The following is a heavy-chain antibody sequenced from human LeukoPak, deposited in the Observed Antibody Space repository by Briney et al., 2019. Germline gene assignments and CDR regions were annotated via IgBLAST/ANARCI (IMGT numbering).Heavy chain of an antibody. V-gene: IGHV4-59*01. CDR2: SYYSGSI. CDR1: GGSISSYY. J-gene: IGHJ4*02. D-gene: IGHD2-2*01. CDR3: ARLQLRHCSRTSCANEFDY. Sequence: PSETLSLTCTVSGGSISSYYWSWIRQPPGKGLEWIGYSYYSGSINYNPSLKSRAIISVDKSKNQFSLKLTSVTAADTAVYYCARLQLRHCSRTSCANEFDYWGQGTLVTVSS.